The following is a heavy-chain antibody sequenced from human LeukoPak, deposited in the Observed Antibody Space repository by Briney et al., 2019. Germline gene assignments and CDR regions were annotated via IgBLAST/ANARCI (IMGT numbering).Heavy chain of an antibody. D-gene: IGHD6-19*01. V-gene: IGHV4-39*01. Sequence: SETLSLTCTVSGGSISSSSYYWGWIRQPPGTGLEWIVSIYYSGSTYYNPSLKSRVTISVDTSKNQFSLKLSSVTAADTAVYYCASGSSGWYYFDYWGQGTLVTVSS. CDR1: GGSISSSSYY. CDR3: ASGSSGWYYFDY. CDR2: IYYSGST. J-gene: IGHJ4*02.